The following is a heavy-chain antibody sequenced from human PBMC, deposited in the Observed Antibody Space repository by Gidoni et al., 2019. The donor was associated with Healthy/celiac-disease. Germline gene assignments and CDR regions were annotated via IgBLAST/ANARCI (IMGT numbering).Heavy chain of an antibody. CDR1: GGTFSSYA. V-gene: IGHV1-69*01. D-gene: IGHD2-2*01. J-gene: IGHJ6*02. CDR2: IIPIFGTA. Sequence: QVQLVQSGAEVKKPGSAVKVSCKASGGTFSSYAISWVRQATGQGLEWMGGIIPIFGTANYAQKFQGRVTITADESTSTAYMELSSLRSEDTAVYYCARGDIVVVPAASYYYYGMDVWGQGTTVTVSS. CDR3: ARGDIVVVPAASYYYYGMDV.